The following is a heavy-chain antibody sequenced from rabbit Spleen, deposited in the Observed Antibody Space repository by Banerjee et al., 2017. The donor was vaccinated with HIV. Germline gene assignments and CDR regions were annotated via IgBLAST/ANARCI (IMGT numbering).Heavy chain of an antibody. CDR2: IYVGSIDDT. Sequence: QSLEESGGDLVKPGGTLTLTCKASGFSFSSSYYMCWVRQAPGKGLEWIGCIYVGSIDDTYYASWAKGRFTISKTSSTSVTLQMTRLTAADTATYFCARDTGSSFSSYGMDLWGPGTLVTVS. CDR3: ARDTGSSFSSYGMDL. V-gene: IGHV1S40*01. CDR1: GFSFSSSYY. D-gene: IGHD8-1*01. J-gene: IGHJ6*01.